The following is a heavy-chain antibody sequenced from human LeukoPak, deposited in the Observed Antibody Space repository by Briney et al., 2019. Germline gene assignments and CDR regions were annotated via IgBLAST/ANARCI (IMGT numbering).Heavy chain of an antibody. CDR3: ARGSADTAMVYPFDY. D-gene: IGHD5-18*01. Sequence: GGSLRLSCAASGFTFSSYGMHWVRQAPGKGLEWVAVISYDGSNEYYVDPVKGRFTISRDNSKNTLYLQMNGLRAEDTAVYYCARGSADTAMVYPFDYWGQGTLVTVSS. CDR1: GFTFSSYG. CDR2: ISYDGSNE. J-gene: IGHJ4*02. V-gene: IGHV3-30*03.